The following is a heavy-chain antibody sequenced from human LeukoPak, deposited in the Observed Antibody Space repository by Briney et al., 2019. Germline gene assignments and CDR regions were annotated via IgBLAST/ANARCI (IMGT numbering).Heavy chain of an antibody. CDR3: ARDQGIFDY. J-gene: IGHJ4*02. CDR2: IDIDGSST. V-gene: IGHV3-74*01. Sequence: PGGSLRLSCAASGFTFSNYWMHWVRQAPGKGLVWVSRIDIDGSSTSYADSVKGRFTISRDNAKNSLYLQMNSLRDEDSAVYYCARDQGIFDYWGQGTLVTVSS. CDR1: GFTFSNYW.